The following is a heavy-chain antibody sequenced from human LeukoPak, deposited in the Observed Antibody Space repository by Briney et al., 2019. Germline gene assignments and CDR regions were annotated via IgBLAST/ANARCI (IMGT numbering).Heavy chain of an antibody. Sequence: SETLSLTCSVSGGSISDYYWSWIRQPPGKGLEWIGYIYRGGTINYNPSVKSRVTMSLDTSKNQISLMLNPVTAADTAIYYCARHWLEAAKTYSYWFDPWAREPWSPSPQ. CDR3: ARHWLEAAKTYSYWFDP. CDR2: IYRGGTI. D-gene: IGHD6-13*01. J-gene: IGHJ5*02. V-gene: IGHV4-4*09. CDR1: GGSISDYY.